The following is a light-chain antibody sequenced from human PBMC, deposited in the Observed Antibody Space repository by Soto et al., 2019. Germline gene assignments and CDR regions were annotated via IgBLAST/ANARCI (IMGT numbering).Light chain of an antibody. V-gene: IGKV3-20*01. CDR2: GSS. CDR3: QQYGSSPPYN. J-gene: IGKJ2*01. Sequence: EVVLTQSPGTLSLSPGERASLSCRASQSVSNNYLAWYQQKPGQSPKLLIFGSSDRATGIPDRFSGSGSGKDFTLTIRRLGPEDFAVYYCQQYGSSPPYNFGQGTKLEIK. CDR1: QSVSNNY.